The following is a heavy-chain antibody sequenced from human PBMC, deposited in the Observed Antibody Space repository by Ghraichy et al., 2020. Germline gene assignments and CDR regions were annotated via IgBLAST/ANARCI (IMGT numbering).Heavy chain of an antibody. V-gene: IGHV3-23*01. CDR2: TSGSGGTT. J-gene: IGHJ4*02. Sequence: GGSLRLSCAASGFTFSSYAMSWVRQAPGKGLEWVSATSGSGGTTYYADSVKGRFTISRDNSKNTLFLQMNSLRAEDTAVYYCAKVPKWERFVDNDYWGQGTLVTVSS. CDR3: AKVPKWERFVDNDY. D-gene: IGHD1-26*01. CDR1: GFTFSSYA.